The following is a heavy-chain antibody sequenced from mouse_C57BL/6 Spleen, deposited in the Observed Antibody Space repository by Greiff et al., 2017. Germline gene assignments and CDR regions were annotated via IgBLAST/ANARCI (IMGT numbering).Heavy chain of an antibody. CDR1: GYTFTDYN. CDR2: INPNNGGT. CDR3: ARERGTYYDYDGYYAMDY. D-gene: IGHD2-4*01. Sequence: DVQLQESGPELVKPGASVKIPCKASGYTFTDYNMDWVKQSHGKSLEWIGDINPNNGGTIYNQKFKGKATLTVDKSSSTAYMERRSLTSEDTAVYYCARERGTYYDYDGYYAMDYWGQGTSVTVSS. V-gene: IGHV1-18*01. J-gene: IGHJ4*01.